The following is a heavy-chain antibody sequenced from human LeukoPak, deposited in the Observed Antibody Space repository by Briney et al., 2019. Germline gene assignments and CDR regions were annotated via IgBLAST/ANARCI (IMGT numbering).Heavy chain of an antibody. CDR3: AGTWSLRYFGNWFDP. CDR2: INHSGST. CDR1: GGSFSGYY. V-gene: IGHV4-34*01. D-gene: IGHD3-9*01. J-gene: IGHJ5*02. Sequence: SETLSLTCAVYGGSFSGYYWSWIRQPPGKGLEWIGEINHSGSTNYNPSLKSRVTISVDTSKNQFSLKLSSVTAADTAVYYCAGTWSLRYFGNWFDPWGQGTLVTVSS.